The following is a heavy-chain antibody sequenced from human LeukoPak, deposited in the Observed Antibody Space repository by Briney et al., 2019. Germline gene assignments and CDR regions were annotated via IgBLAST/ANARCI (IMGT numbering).Heavy chain of an antibody. Sequence: AAVKVSCKASGGTFSSYTFSWVRQPPGQGLEWMGIIIPIPGIANSAQEFQGRVTITAAKSTSKAYMELSSLRSEDTAVYYCARAAAYCGGDCYSVSLNYYGMDVWGQGTTVTVSS. D-gene: IGHD2-21*02. CDR3: ARAAAYCGGDCYSVSLNYYGMDV. CDR2: IIPIPGIA. CDR1: GGTFSSYT. V-gene: IGHV1-69*02. J-gene: IGHJ6*02.